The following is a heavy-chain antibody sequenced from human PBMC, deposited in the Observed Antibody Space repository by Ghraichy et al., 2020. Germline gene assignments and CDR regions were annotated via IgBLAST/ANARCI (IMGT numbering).Heavy chain of an antibody. CDR1: GGSISTSVHY. D-gene: IGHD6-13*01. V-gene: IGHV4-39*01. CDR3: ATPRRGAAGFDF. J-gene: IGHJ4*02. CDR2: INYSGNT. Sequence: ETLSLTCTVSGGSISTSVHYWGWVRQPPGKGLEWIGSINYSGNTYYNPSLQSRVTISVDTSKNQFSLTLTSTTAADTAVYYCATPRRGAAGFDFWGQGALVTVSS.